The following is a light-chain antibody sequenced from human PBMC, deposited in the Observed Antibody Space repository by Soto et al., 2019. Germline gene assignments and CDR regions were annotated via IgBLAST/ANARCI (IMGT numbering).Light chain of an antibody. CDR2: DAS. V-gene: IGKV3-11*01. CDR1: QSVSSY. Sequence: EIVLTQSPVTLSLSPGERATLSCRASQSVSSYLAWYQQKPGQAPRLLIYDASNRATGIPARFSGSGSGTDFTLTISSLEPEDFAVYYCQQRSNWPSTFGGGTKVENK. CDR3: QQRSNWPST. J-gene: IGKJ4*01.